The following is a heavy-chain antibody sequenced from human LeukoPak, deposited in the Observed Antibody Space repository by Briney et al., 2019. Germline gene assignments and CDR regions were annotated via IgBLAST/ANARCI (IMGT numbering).Heavy chain of an antibody. J-gene: IGHJ4*02. V-gene: IGHV3-30*02. D-gene: IGHD6-6*01. CDR2: IRYDGSNK. CDR3: AKMAARPQDY. CDR1: GFTFSSYG. Sequence: PRGSLRLSCAASGFTFSSYGMHWVRQAPGKGLEWVAFIRYDGSNKYYADSVKGRFTISRDNSKNTLYLQMNSLRAEDTAVYYCAKMAARPQDYWGQGTLVTVSS.